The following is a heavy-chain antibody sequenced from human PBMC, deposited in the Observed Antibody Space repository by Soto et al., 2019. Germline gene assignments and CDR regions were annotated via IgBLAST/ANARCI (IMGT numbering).Heavy chain of an antibody. CDR2: ISSNGGTT. V-gene: IGHV3-64*01. J-gene: IGHJ4*02. D-gene: IGHD1-7*01. CDR1: GFTFSSYD. Sequence: EVQLAESGGSMVQPGGSLRLSCVASGFTFSSYDMNWVRQAPGKGLEYVSSISSNGGTTYYGNSVKGRFTISRDNSKNTPYLQMGSLRAEDMAVYYCVRRVSGNYDYWGQGTLVTVSS. CDR3: VRRVSGNYDY.